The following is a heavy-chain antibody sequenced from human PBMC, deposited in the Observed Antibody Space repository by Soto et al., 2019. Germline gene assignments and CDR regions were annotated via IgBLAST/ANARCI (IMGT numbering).Heavy chain of an antibody. CDR1: GGSFSGYY. CDR3: AREVGSGYYRRRWFDP. V-gene: IGHV4-34*01. D-gene: IGHD3-3*01. CDR2: INHSGST. Sequence: QVQVQQWGAGLLKPSETLSLTCAVYGGSFSGYYWSWIRQPPGKGLEWIGEINHSGSTNYNPSLKSRVTISVDTSKNQFSLKLSSVTAADTAVYYCAREVGSGYYRRRWFDPWGQGTLVTVSS. J-gene: IGHJ5*02.